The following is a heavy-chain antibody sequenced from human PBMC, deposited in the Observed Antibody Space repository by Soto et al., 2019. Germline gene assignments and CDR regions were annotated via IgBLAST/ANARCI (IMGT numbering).Heavy chain of an antibody. J-gene: IGHJ6*02. Sequence: ASVKVSCKVSGYTLTELSMHWVRQAPGKGLEWMGGFDPEDGETIYAQKFQGRVTMTEDTSTDTAYMELSSLRSEDTAVYYCATETFRIAVAGTPYYYYYGMDVWGQGTTVTVSS. V-gene: IGHV1-24*01. D-gene: IGHD6-19*01. CDR2: FDPEDGET. CDR1: GYTLTELS. CDR3: ATETFRIAVAGTPYYYYYGMDV.